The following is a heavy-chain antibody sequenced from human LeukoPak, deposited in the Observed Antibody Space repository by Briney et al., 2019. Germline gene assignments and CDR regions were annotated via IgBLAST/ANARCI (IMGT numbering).Heavy chain of an antibody. CDR1: GFSFSIYV. CDR2: ISGSGGTT. Sequence: GGSLRLSCAASGFSFSIYVMTWVRQAPGKGLEWVSAISGSGGTTYYADSVKGRFTISRDNSKSTLYLQMNSLRAEDTAVYYCAKARDTAMTTPFDYWGQGTLVTVSS. D-gene: IGHD5-18*01. J-gene: IGHJ4*02. V-gene: IGHV3-23*01. CDR3: AKARDTAMTTPFDY.